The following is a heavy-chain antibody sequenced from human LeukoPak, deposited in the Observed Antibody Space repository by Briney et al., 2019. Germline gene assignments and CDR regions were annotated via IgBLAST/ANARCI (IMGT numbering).Heavy chain of an antibody. CDR3: ARERTLTSCYDY. J-gene: IGHJ4*02. CDR1: GYTFTGYY. Sequence: ASVRVSCTASGYTFTGYYRHWVRQARGQGLEWMGWINPNSGGTNYAQKFQGRVTMTRDTSISTAYMELSRLRSDDTAVYYCARERTLTSCYDYWGQGTLVTVSS. V-gene: IGHV1-2*02. D-gene: IGHD2-15*01. CDR2: INPNSGGT.